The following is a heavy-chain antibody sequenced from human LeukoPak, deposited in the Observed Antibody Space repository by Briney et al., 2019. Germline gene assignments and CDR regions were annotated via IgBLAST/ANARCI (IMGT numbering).Heavy chain of an antibody. Sequence: VQPGRSLRLSCAASGFTFDDSAMHWVRQAPGKGLEWVSGISWNSISIGYADSVKGRFTISRDNAKNSLYPQMNSLRAEDTAFYYCASIRAGGDYMYVWGKGTTVTVSS. CDR1: GFTFDDSA. CDR2: ISWNSISI. J-gene: IGHJ6*03. D-gene: IGHD3-16*01. CDR3: ASIRAGGDYMYV. V-gene: IGHV3-9*01.